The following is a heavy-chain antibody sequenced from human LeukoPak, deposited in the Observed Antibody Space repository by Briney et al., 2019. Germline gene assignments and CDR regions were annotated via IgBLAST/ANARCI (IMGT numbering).Heavy chain of an antibody. CDR2: IKSKTDGGTT. J-gene: IGHJ4*02. CDR1: RFTFSNAW. Sequence: GGSLRLPCAASRFTFSNAWMSWVRQAPGKGLEWVGRIKSKTDGGTTDYAAPVKGRFTISRDDSKNTLYLQMNSLKTEDTAVYYCTTDQVQYSSSWYTSLDYWGQGTLVTVSS. CDR3: TTDQVQYSSSWYTSLDY. V-gene: IGHV3-15*01. D-gene: IGHD6-13*01.